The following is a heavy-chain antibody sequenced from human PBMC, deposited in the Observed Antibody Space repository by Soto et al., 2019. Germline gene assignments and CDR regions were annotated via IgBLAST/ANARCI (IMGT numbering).Heavy chain of an antibody. D-gene: IGHD2-21*02. J-gene: IGHJ6*02. CDR3: ARDLWGYCGTDCYPLDV. V-gene: IGHV4-59*11. CDR1: GGSISRHY. CDR2: LYNAGST. Sequence: LETLSLTCTVSGGSISRHYWSWIRQPPGKGLEWIGYLYNAGSTIYNPSLKSRVTISVDMSQNQFSLNLNYVTAADTAVYYCARDLWGYCGTDCYPLDVWGQGTTVTVSS.